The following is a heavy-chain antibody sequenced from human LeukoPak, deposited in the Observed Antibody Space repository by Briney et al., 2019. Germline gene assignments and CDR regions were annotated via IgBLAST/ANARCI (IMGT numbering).Heavy chain of an antibody. Sequence: SETLSLTCAVYGGSFSGYYWSWIRQPPGKGLEWIGEINHSGSTNYNPSLKSRVTISVDTSKNQFSLKLSSVTAADTAVYYCARHWDIAVAGGFWFDPWGQGTLVTVSS. J-gene: IGHJ5*02. D-gene: IGHD6-19*01. V-gene: IGHV4-34*01. CDR2: INHSGST. CDR3: ARHWDIAVAGGFWFDP. CDR1: GGSFSGYY.